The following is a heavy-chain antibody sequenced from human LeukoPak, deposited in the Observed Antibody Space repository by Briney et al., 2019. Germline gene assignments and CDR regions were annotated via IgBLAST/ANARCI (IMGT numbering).Heavy chain of an antibody. CDR2: INHSGST. V-gene: IGHV4-34*01. CDR1: GGSFSGYY. J-gene: IGHJ5*02. CDR3: ARYHYYDSSGYYP. D-gene: IGHD3-22*01. Sequence: PSETLSLTCAVYGGSFSGYYWSWIRQPPGKGLEWIGEINHSGSTNYNPSLKSRVTISVDTSKNQFSLKLSSVTAADTAVYYCARYHYYDSSGYYPWGQGTLVTVSS.